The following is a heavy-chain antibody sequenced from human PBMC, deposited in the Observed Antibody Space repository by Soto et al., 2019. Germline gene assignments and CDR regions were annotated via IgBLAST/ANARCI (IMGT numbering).Heavy chain of an antibody. D-gene: IGHD4-17*01. CDR1: GGSISSGDYY. J-gene: IGHJ4*02. CDR2: IYYSGST. CDR3: ASYGDYVVALDY. Sequence: NPSETLSLTCTVSGGSISSGDYYWSWIRQPPGKGLEWIGYIYYSGSTYYNPSLKSRVTISVDTSKNQFSLKLSSVTAADTAVYYCASYGDYVVALDYWGQGTLVTVS. V-gene: IGHV4-30-4*01.